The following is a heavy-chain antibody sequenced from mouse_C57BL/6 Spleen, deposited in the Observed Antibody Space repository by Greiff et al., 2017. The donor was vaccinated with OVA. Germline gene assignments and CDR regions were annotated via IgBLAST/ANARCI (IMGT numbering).Heavy chain of an antibody. CDR1: GYTFTSYW. CDR3: ARRYYGSSPSYWYVDV. Sequence: VQLQQPGAELVKPGASVKMSCKASGYTFTSYWITWVKQRPGQGLEWIGDIYPGSGSTNYNEKFKSKATLTVDTSSSTAYMQLSSLTSEDSAVYYCARRYYGSSPSYWYVDVWGTGTTVTVSS. J-gene: IGHJ1*03. CDR2: IYPGSGST. V-gene: IGHV1-55*01. D-gene: IGHD1-1*01.